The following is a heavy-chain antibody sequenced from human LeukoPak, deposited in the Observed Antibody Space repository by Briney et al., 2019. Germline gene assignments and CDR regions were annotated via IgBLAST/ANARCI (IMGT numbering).Heavy chain of an antibody. CDR2: INHSGST. CDR3: ARYKDRLGYSSSWYYFDY. D-gene: IGHD6-13*01. J-gene: IGHJ4*02. Sequence: PSETLSLTCTVSGGSISSGDYYWSWIRQPPGKGLEWIGEINHSGSTNYNPSLKSRVTISVDTSKNQFSLKLSSVTAADTAVYYCARYKDRLGYSSSWYYFDYWGQGTLVTVSS. CDR1: GGSISSGDYY. V-gene: IGHV4-39*07.